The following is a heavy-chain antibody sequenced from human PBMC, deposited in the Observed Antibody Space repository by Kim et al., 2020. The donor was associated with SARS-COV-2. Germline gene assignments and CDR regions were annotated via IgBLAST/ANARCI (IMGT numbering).Heavy chain of an antibody. J-gene: IGHJ4*02. Sequence: YAESVKGRFTVSRDNANNSLFLEMNSLRAEDTAIYYCARVMVGISAAPDYWGQGTLVSVSS. D-gene: IGHD6-13*01. CDR3: ARVMVGISAAPDY. V-gene: IGHV3-11*06.